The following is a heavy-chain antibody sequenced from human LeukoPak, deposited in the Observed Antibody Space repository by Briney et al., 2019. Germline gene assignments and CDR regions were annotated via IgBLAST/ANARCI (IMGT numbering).Heavy chain of an antibody. Sequence: ASVKVSCKASGYAFTSYDINWVRQATGRGLEWMGWMNPNSGNTGYAQKFQGRVTMTRNTSISTAYMELSSLRSEDTAVYYCTSTRVDTAMVTDYWGQGTLVTVSS. J-gene: IGHJ4*02. CDR2: MNPNSGNT. CDR1: GYAFTSYD. V-gene: IGHV1-8*01. CDR3: TSTRVDTAMVTDY. D-gene: IGHD5-18*01.